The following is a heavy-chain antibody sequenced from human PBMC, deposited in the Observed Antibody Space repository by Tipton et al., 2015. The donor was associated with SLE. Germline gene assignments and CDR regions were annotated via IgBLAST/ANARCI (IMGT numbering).Heavy chain of an antibody. J-gene: IGHJ5*02. CDR2: IHTVGNT. V-gene: IGHV4-61*02. CDR3: ARETSQLLWFGGTGSEYNWFDP. D-gene: IGHD3-10*01. Sequence: TLSLTCTVSGDSISSGSYYWSWIRRPAGKGLEWIGRIHTVGNTNYNPSLKSRVTVSLDTSKNQFSLKLSSVTAADTAVYYCARETSQLLWFGGTGSEYNWFDPWGQGTLVNVSS. CDR1: GDSISSGSYY.